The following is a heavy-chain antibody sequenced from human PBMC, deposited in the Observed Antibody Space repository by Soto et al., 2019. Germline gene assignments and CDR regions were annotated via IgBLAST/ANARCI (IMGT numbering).Heavy chain of an antibody. D-gene: IGHD1-26*01. J-gene: IGHJ3*01. V-gene: IGHV3-53*02. CDR2: LYSGGGT. CDR1: GFIVSNNY. CDR3: ARGGANDAFDV. Sequence: EVQLVETGGGLIQPGGSLRLSCAASGFIVSNNYMSWVRQAPGKGLEWVSVLYSGGGTYYADSVKGRFTISSGSSKDTPYLQMTSLSDEDTAVYFCARGGANDAFDVWGQGTMVTVSS.